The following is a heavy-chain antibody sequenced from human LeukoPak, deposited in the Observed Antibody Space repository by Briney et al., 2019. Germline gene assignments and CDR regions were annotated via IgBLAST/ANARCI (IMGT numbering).Heavy chain of an antibody. CDR2: INHSGST. CDR3: ARGAHYGDYDY. Sequence: PSETLSLTCTVSGGSISSYYWSWIRQPPGKGLEWIGEINHSGSTNYNPSLKSRVTISVDTSKNQFSLKLSSVTAADTAVYYCARGAHYGDYDYWGQGTLVTVSS. J-gene: IGHJ4*02. V-gene: IGHV4-34*01. CDR1: GGSISSYY. D-gene: IGHD4-17*01.